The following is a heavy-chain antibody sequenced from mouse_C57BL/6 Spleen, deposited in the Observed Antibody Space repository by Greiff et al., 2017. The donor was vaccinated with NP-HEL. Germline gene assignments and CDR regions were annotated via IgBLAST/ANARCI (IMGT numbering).Heavy chain of an antibody. CDR3: ARAYSNYDYAMDY. CDR1: GFTFSDYY. CDR2: INYDGSST. D-gene: IGHD2-5*01. V-gene: IGHV5-16*01. J-gene: IGHJ4*01. Sequence: EVNVVESEGGLVQPGSSMKLSCTASGFTFSDYYMAWVRQVPEKGLEWVANINYDGSSTYYLDSLKSRFIISRDNAKNILYLQMSSLKSEDTATYYCARAYSNYDYAMDYWGQGTSVTVSS.